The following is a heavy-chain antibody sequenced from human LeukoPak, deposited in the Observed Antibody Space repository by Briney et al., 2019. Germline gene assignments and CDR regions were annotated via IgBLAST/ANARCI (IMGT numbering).Heavy chain of an antibody. J-gene: IGHJ6*02. V-gene: IGHV1-2*02. CDR3: ARDQGIVVVPAATHYGMDV. D-gene: IGHD2-2*01. CDR1: GYTFTGYY. CDR2: IHPNSGGT. Sequence: ASVKVSCKASGYTFTGYYMHWVRQAPGQGLEWMGWIHPNSGGTNYAQKFQGRVTMTRDTSISTAYMELSRLRSDDTAVYYCARDQGIVVVPAATHYGMDVWGQGTTVTVSS.